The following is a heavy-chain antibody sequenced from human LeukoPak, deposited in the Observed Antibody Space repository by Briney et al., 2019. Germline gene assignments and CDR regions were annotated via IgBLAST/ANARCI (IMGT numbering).Heavy chain of an antibody. V-gene: IGHV3-30*03. D-gene: IGHD3-22*01. J-gene: IGHJ3*02. Sequence: PGGSLRLSCAASGFTFSSYGMHWVRQAPGKGLEWVAVISYDGSNKYYADSVKGRFTISRDNSKNTLYLQMNSLRAEDTAVYYCAREYYDCSNAFDIWGQGTMVTVSS. CDR1: GFTFSSYG. CDR2: ISYDGSNK. CDR3: AREYYDCSNAFDI.